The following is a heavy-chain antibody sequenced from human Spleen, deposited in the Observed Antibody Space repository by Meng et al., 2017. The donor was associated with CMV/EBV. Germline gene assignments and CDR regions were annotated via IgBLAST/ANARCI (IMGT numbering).Heavy chain of an antibody. D-gene: IGHD6-13*01. CDR3: ATGAPIAAVAATGYGMDV. J-gene: IGHJ6*02. CDR1: GYTLTELS. Sequence: ASVKVSCKVSGYTLTELSMHWVRQAPGKGLEWMGGFDPEDGETIYAQKFQGRVTMTEDTSTDTAYMELSSLTSEDTAVYYCATGAPIAAVAATGYGMDVWGQGTTVTVSS. V-gene: IGHV1-24*01. CDR2: FDPEDGET.